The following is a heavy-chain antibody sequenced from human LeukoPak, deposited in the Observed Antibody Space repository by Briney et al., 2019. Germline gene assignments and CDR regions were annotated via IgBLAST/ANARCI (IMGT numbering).Heavy chain of an antibody. Sequence: ASVKVSCKASGYTFTGYYMHWVRQAPGQGLEWMGWINPNSGGTNYAQKFQGRVTMTRDTSISTAYMELSRLRPDDTALYYCARALADSRGYYLGFDYWGREPRSPSPQ. CDR3: ARALADSRGYYLGFDY. CDR2: INPNSGGT. J-gene: IGHJ4*02. CDR1: GYTFTGYY. D-gene: IGHD3-22*01. V-gene: IGHV1-2*02.